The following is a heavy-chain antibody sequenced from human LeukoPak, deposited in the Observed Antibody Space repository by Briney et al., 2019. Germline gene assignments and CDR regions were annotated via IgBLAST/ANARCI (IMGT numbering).Heavy chain of an antibody. V-gene: IGHV3-11*04. CDR1: GFTFRDSY. Sequence: GGSLRLSCVGSGFTFRDSYMNWIRQAPGKGLEWISYFTSSGTTMYYADSVKGRFTISRDNAKNSVYLQMNSLRAEDTAVYYCARELYFYGDSAMEGGFDIWGQGTVVTVSS. CDR3: ARELYFYGDSAMEGGFDI. J-gene: IGHJ3*02. D-gene: IGHD4/OR15-4a*01. CDR2: FTSSGTTM.